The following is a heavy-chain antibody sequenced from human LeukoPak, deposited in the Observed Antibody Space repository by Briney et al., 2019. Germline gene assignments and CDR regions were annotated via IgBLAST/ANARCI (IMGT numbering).Heavy chain of an antibody. D-gene: IGHD3-9*01. CDR1: GFTFSSYG. J-gene: IGHJ5*02. Sequence: PGRSLRLSCAASGFTFSSYGMHWVRQAPGKGLEWVAVISYDGSNKYYADSVKGRFTISRDNSKNTLYLQMNSLRTEDTAVYYCAKAPYDILTGYPPSWGQGTLVTVSS. V-gene: IGHV3-30*18. CDR3: AKAPYDILTGYPPS. CDR2: ISYDGSNK.